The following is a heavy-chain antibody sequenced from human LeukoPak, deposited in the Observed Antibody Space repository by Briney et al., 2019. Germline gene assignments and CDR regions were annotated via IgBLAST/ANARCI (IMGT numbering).Heavy chain of an antibody. J-gene: IGHJ4*02. CDR3: ARGEFNYYNSSGHCNY. V-gene: IGHV3-9*01. Sequence: GGSLRLSCAASGFTFDDYAMHWVRQAPGKGLEWVSGISWNSGSIGYADSVKGRFTISRDNAKNSLYLQMDSLRAEDTAVYYCARGEFNYYNSSGHCNYWGQGTLVTVSS. CDR1: GFTFDDYA. CDR2: ISWNSGSI. D-gene: IGHD3-22*01.